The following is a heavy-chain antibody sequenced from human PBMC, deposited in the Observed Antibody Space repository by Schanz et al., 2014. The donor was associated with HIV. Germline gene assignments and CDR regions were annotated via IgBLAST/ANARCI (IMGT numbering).Heavy chain of an antibody. V-gene: IGHV3-33*01. D-gene: IGHD2-21*02. Sequence: QVQLVQSGGGVVRPGRSLRLSCAASGFTFSSFGMHWVRQAPGKGLEWVAVIWYDGSKKYYGDSVKGRFNISRDNSKNTLYLQVNSLGAEDTAVYYCARVSQITHIVVVTASLVDVWGQGTTVTVSS. J-gene: IGHJ6*02. CDR2: IWYDGSKK. CDR1: GFTFSSFG. CDR3: ARVSQITHIVVVTASLVDV.